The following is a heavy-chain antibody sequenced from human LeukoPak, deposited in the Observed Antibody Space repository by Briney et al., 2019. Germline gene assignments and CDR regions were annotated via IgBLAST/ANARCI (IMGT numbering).Heavy chain of an antibody. CDR2: ISSDSNYI. CDR1: GFTLSRHS. J-gene: IGHJ4*02. V-gene: IGHV3-21*05. Sequence: GGSLRLSCATFGFTLSRHSLNWVRQTLAKGLEWVSYISSDSNYIFYTDSAKGRFTISRDSAKNSVFLQMNSLRAEDTGVYYCARDREEYSYGPLDYWGQGILVTVSS. CDR3: ARDREEYSYGPLDY. D-gene: IGHD5-18*01.